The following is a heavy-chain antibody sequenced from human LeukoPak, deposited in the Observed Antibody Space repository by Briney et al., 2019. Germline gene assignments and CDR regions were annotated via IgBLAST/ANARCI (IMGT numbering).Heavy chain of an antibody. CDR3: ARSGASVLRFLEWLPGSEDY. Sequence: GSSVKVSCKASGGTFSSYAVSWVRLAPGQGLEWMGGIIPLFRASIYAQKFQGRVTITADESTSTAYVELSSLRSEDTAVYYCARSGASVLRFLEWLPGSEDYWGQGTLVTVSS. CDR1: GGTFSSYA. D-gene: IGHD3-3*01. V-gene: IGHV1-69*01. CDR2: IIPLFRAS. J-gene: IGHJ4*02.